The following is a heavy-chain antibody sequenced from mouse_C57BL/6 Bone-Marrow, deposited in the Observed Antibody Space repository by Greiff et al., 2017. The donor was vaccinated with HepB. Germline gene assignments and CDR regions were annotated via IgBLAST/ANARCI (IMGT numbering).Heavy chain of an antibody. D-gene: IGHD2-4*01. CDR3: ARGDYAWFAY. CDR2: IYPGDGDT. Sequence: QVQLKESGPELVKPGASVKISCKASGYAFSSSWMNWVKQRPGKGLEWIGRIYPGDGDTNYNGKFKGKATLTADKSSSTAYMQLSSLTSEDSAVYFCARGDYAWFAYWGQGTLVTVSA. V-gene: IGHV1-82*01. J-gene: IGHJ3*01. CDR1: GYAFSSSW.